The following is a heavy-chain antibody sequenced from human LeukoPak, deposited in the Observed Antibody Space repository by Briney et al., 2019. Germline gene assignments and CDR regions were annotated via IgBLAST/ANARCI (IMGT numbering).Heavy chain of an antibody. CDR1: GGSFSGYY. J-gene: IGHJ6*04. CDR2: IYTSGST. D-gene: IGHD2-2*01. V-gene: IGHV4-4*09. Sequence: SETLSLTCAVYGGSFSGYYWSWIRQPPGKGLEWIGYIYTSGSTNYNPSLKSRVTISVDTSKNQFSLKLSSVTAADTAVYYCARQGGYQLPLLVWGKGTTVTISS. CDR3: ARQGGYQLPLLV.